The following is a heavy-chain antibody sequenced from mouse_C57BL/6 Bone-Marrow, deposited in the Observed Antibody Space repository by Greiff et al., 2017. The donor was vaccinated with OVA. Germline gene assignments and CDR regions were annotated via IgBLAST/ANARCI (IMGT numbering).Heavy chain of an antibody. CDR2: IWSGGST. J-gene: IGHJ1*03. CDR3: AAYYYGSSYDWYFDV. CDR1: GFSLTSYG. D-gene: IGHD1-1*01. V-gene: IGHV2-4*01. Sequence: VQLQESGPGLVQPSQSLSITCTVSGFSLTSYGVHWVRQPPGKGLEWLGVIWSGGSTDYNAAFISRLSISKDNSKSQVFFKMNSLQADDTAIYYWAAYYYGSSYDWYFDVWGTGTTVTVAS.